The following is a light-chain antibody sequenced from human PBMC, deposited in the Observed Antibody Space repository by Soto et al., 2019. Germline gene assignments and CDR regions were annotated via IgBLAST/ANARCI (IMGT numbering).Light chain of an antibody. Sequence: QSVLTQSSSASASLGSSVKLTCTLSSRHSSYIIAWHQQQPGKAPRYLMKLEGVGSYNKGSGVPDRFSGSSSGADRSLTISILQSEDEADYYCETWDSSTRVFGGGTKLTVL. J-gene: IGLJ3*02. CDR1: SRHSSYI. CDR3: ETWDSSTRV. V-gene: IGLV4-60*03. CDR2: LEGVGSY.